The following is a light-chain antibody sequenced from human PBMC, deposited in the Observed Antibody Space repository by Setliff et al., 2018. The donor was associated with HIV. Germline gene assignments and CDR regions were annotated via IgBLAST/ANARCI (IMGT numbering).Light chain of an antibody. CDR2: EVN. J-gene: IGLJ1*01. CDR3: SSYTSSSTLYV. CDR1: TRDAANYNL. Sequence: QSALTQPASVSGSPGQSITISCTGTTRDAANYNLVSWYQQHPGKAPKLLIFEVNKRPSGISNRFSGSKSGTTASLTISGLQAEDEADYYCSSYTSSSTLYVFGTGTKVTVL. V-gene: IGLV2-14*02.